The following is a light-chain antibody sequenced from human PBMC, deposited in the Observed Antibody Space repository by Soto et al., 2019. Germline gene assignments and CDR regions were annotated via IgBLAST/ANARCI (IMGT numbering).Light chain of an antibody. V-gene: IGKV3-15*01. Sequence: EIVLTQSPATMSVLPGERATLSCRASQSVGSNLAWYQRKPGQAPRLLISGASTRATGVPARFSGSGSGTEFTLTINSLQSEDFAIYYCQQYNNWPITFGQGTRLESK. CDR3: QQYNNWPIT. CDR1: QSVGSN. CDR2: GAS. J-gene: IGKJ5*01.